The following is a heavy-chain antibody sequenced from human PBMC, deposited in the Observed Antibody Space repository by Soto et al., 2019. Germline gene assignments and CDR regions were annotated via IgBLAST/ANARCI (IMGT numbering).Heavy chain of an antibody. D-gene: IGHD3-22*01. CDR2: IYYSGST. Sequence: SETLSLTCTVSGGSISSYYWSWIRQPPGKGLEWIGYIYYSGSTNYNPSLKSRVTISVDTSKNQFSLKLSSVTAADTTVYYCAREWVDYYDSSGYYYDDWFDPWGQGTLVTVSS. CDR3: AREWVDYYDSSGYYYDDWFDP. CDR1: GGSISSYY. V-gene: IGHV4-59*01. J-gene: IGHJ5*02.